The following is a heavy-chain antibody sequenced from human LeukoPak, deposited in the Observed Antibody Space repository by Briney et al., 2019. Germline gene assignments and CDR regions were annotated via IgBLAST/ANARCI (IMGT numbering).Heavy chain of an antibody. CDR3: ARVDCSSTSCSYYYYGMDV. CDR2: ISAYNGNT. V-gene: IGHV1-18*01. Sequence: ASVKVSCKASGYTFTSYGISWVRQAPGQGLEWMGWISAYNGNTNYAQKLQGRATMTTDTSTSTAYMELRSLRSDDTAVYYCARVDCSSTSCSYYYYGMDVWGQGTTVTVSS. D-gene: IGHD2-2*01. J-gene: IGHJ6*02. CDR1: GYTFTSYG.